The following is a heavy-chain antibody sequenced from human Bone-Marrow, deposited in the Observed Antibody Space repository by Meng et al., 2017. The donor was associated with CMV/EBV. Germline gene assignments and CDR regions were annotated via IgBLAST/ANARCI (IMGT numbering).Heavy chain of an antibody. Sequence: GESLKISCAASGFTFSSHDMHWVRQATGKGLEWVSGTDIAGDTYYAGSVKGRFTISRENAKNSLYLQMNSLRAGDTAVYYCVRAVAGAYYFDYWGQGTLVTVSS. V-gene: IGHV3-13*01. CDR2: TDIAGDT. CDR1: GFTFSSHD. J-gene: IGHJ4*02. CDR3: VRAVAGAYYFDY. D-gene: IGHD6-19*01.